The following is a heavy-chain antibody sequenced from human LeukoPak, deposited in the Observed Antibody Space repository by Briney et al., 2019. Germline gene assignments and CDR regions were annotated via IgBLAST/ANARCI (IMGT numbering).Heavy chain of an antibody. CDR3: ARGGRSGYRYFDY. V-gene: IGHV1-2*06. D-gene: IGHD5-18*01. J-gene: IGHJ4*02. CDR1: XXTFTYYY. CDR2: IIPNTGAT. Sequence: ASVKXXXXXXXXTFTYYYXXXIRQAPGQGLXXMGRIIPNTGATDHAQEFRDKITMTRDTSISTAYIELSRLISDDTAVYYCARGGRSGYRYFDYWGQGTLVTVSS.